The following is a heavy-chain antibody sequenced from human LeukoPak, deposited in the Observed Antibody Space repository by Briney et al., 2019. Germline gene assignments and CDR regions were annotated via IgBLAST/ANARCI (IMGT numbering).Heavy chain of an antibody. V-gene: IGHV1-3*01. CDR2: INAGNGNT. J-gene: IGHJ6*02. CDR1: GYTFTSYS. CDR3: ARFLGGSYGMDV. D-gene: IGHD1-26*01. Sequence: ASVKVSCKASGYTFTSYSMHWVRQAPGQRLEWMGWINAGNGNTKFSQKFQGRVTVTRDTSASTAYMELSSLRSEDTAVYYCARFLGGSYGMDVWGQGTTVTVSS.